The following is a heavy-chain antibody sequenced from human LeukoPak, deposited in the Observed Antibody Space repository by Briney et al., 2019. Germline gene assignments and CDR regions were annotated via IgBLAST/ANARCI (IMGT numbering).Heavy chain of an antibody. CDR2: INHSGST. Sequence: SETLSLTCAVYGGSFSGYYWSWIRQPPGKGLEWIGEINHSGSTNYNPSLKSRVTISVDTSKNQFSLKLSSVTAADTAVYYCARLAYDSGGDNWFDPWGQGTLVTVSS. J-gene: IGHJ5*02. V-gene: IGHV4-34*01. CDR1: GGSFSGYY. D-gene: IGHD3-22*01. CDR3: ARLAYDSGGDNWFDP.